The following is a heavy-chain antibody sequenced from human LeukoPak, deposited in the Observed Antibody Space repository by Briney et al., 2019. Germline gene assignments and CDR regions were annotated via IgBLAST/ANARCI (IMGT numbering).Heavy chain of an antibody. V-gene: IGHV3-48*03. CDR2: ISGSGIK. J-gene: IGHJ6*02. CDR3: ARDYSSSGTFFGYYYGMDV. Sequence: PGGSLRLSCAASRFTFSSYEMNWVRQAPGKGLEWVSYISGSGIKHYADSVKGRFTISRDNAKNSLYLQMNSLRVEDTAVYYCARDYSSSGTFFGYYYGMDVWGQGTTVTVSS. CDR1: RFTFSSYE. D-gene: IGHD2-2*01.